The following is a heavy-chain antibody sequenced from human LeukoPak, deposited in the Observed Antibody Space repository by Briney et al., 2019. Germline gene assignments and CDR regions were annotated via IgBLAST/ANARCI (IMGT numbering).Heavy chain of an antibody. J-gene: IGHJ4*02. Sequence: GGSLRLSCAASGFIFSNYWMSWVRQAPGKGLEWVSGISWNSGSIGYADSVKGRFTISRDNAKNSLYLQMNSLRAEDTALYYCAKDRYKLKYYFDYWGQGTLVTVSS. CDR1: GFIFSNYW. CDR3: AKDRYKLKYYFDY. D-gene: IGHD2-2*01. CDR2: ISWNSGSI. V-gene: IGHV3-9*01.